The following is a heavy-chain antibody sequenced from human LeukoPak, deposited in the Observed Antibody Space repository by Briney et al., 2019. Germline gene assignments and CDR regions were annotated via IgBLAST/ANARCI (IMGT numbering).Heavy chain of an antibody. J-gene: IGHJ3*02. Sequence: ASVKVSCKASGYTFTSYDINWVRQATGQGLEWMGWMNPNSGNTGYAQKFQGRVTMTRNTSISTAYMELSSLRSEDTAVYYCARGGTIFGVVIRPHDAFDIWGQGTMVTVSS. CDR3: ARGGTIFGVVIRPHDAFDI. CDR2: MNPNSGNT. D-gene: IGHD3-3*01. V-gene: IGHV1-8*01. CDR1: GYTFTSYD.